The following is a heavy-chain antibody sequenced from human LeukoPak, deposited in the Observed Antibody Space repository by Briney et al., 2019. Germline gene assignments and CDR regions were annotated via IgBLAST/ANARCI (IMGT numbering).Heavy chain of an antibody. CDR1: GFTFSSSG. CDR2: IRYDGRNK. J-gene: IGHJ4*02. CDR3: AKDLFYY. Sequence: PGGSLRLSCAASGFTFSSSGVHWVRQAPGKGLEWVAFIRYDGRNKYYGDSVKGRFTISRDNSKNTLYLQMNSLRAEDTAVYYCAKDLFYYWGQGTLVTVSS. V-gene: IGHV3-30*02.